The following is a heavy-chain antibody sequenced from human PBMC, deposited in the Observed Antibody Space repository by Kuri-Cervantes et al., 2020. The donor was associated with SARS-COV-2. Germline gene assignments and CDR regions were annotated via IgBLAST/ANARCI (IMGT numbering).Heavy chain of an antibody. J-gene: IGHJ6*02. CDR3: ARGKADIVVVPAAIGGYYYYYYGMDV. D-gene: IGHD2-2*02. V-gene: IGHV4-39*01. CDR1: GGSFRSGAYY. CDR2: IYYTGST. Sequence: SQTLSLTCVVSGGSFRSGAYYWGWIRQPPGKGLEWIGSIYYTGSTYYSSSLKSRVTMSVDTSEDQFSLKLTSVTAADTAVYYCARGKADIVVVPAAIGGYYYYYYGMDVWGQGTTVTVSS.